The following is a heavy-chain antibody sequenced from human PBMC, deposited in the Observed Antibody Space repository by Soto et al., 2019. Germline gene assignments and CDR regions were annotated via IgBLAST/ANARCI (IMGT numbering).Heavy chain of an antibody. CDR1: GYTFTGYY. J-gene: IGHJ4*02. Sequence: GASVKVSCKASGYTFTGYYMHWVRQAPGQGLEWMGWINPNSGGTNYAQKFQGWVTMTRDTSISTAYMELSSLRSEDTAVYYCAREEGAAAGTYFDYWGQGTLVTVSS. D-gene: IGHD6-13*01. V-gene: IGHV1-2*04. CDR3: AREEGAAAGTYFDY. CDR2: INPNSGGT.